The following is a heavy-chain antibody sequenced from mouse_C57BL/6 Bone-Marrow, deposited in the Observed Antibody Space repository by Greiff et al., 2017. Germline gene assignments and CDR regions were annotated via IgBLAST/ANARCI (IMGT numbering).Heavy chain of an antibody. CDR3: ASLYYDGSSQGYFDV. D-gene: IGHD1-1*01. CDR1: GYTFTSYW. J-gene: IGHJ1*03. CDR2: IDPNSGGT. V-gene: IGHV1-72*01. Sequence: QVQLQQPGAELVKPGASVKLSCEASGYTFTSYWMHWVKQRPGRGLEWIGRIDPNSGGTKYNEKFKSKATLTVDKPSSTAYMQLSSLTSEDSAVYCCASLYYDGSSQGYFDVWGTGTTVTVSS.